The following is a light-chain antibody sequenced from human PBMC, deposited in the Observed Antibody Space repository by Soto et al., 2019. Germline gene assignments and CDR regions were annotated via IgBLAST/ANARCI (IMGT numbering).Light chain of an antibody. V-gene: IGKV2-30*01. CDR1: ESLVYSDGNTY. J-gene: IGKJ2*01. CDR2: KVS. Sequence: DVVMTQSPLSLPVTLGQPASISCRSSESLVYSDGNTYLNWFQQRAGQSPRRLIYKVSNRDSGVPDRFSGSWSGTDFTLKISRVEAEDVGVYYCMQGTHWPPYTFGQGTKLEIK. CDR3: MQGTHWPPYT.